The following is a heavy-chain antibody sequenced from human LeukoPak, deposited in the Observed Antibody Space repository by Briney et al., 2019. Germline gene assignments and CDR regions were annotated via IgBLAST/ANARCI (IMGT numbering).Heavy chain of an antibody. CDR3: ARDHTSWDPFDY. J-gene: IGHJ4*02. CDR1: GFNVRSNY. D-gene: IGHD1-26*01. Sequence: GGSLRLSCAVSGFNVRSNYMSWVRQAPGKGLEWVSAIYSGGTTYSADSVKGRFTISRDNSKNMLYLQMNSLRVEDTAVYYCARDHTSWDPFDYWGQGTLVTVSS. CDR2: IYSGGTT. V-gene: IGHV3-66*02.